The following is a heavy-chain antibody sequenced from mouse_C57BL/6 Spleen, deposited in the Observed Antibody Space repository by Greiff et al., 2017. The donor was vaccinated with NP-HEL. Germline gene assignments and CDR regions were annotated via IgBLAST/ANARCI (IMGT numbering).Heavy chain of an antibody. CDR3: ARDHLAWFAY. J-gene: IGHJ3*01. V-gene: IGHV5-17*01. Sequence: EVMLVESGGGLVKPGGSLKLSCAASGFTFSDYGMHWVRQAPEKGLEWVAYISSGSSTIYYADTVKGRFTISRDNAKNTLFLQMTSLRSEDTAMYYCARDHLAWFAYWGQGTLVTVSA. CDR1: GFTFSDYG. CDR2: ISSGSSTI.